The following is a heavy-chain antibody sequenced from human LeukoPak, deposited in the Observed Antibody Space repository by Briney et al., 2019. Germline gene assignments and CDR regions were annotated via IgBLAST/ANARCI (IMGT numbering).Heavy chain of an antibody. CDR1: GFTFSSYS. V-gene: IGHV3-23*01. CDR2: INGRDGST. Sequence: GGSLRLSCVASGFTFSSYSMSWVRQAPGKGLEWVSGINGRDGSTYYADSVRGRFTISRDNSKNTLYLQMNSLRAEDTAIYYCANSGLNRFDYWGEGTLVTVSS. J-gene: IGHJ4*02. CDR3: ANSGLNRFDY. D-gene: IGHD2-15*01.